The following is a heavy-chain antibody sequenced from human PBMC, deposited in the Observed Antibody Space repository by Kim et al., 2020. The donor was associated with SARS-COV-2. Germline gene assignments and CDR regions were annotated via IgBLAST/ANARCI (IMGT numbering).Heavy chain of an antibody. V-gene: IGHV3-15*01. CDR1: EFTVNNFY. J-gene: IGHJ3*01. CDR3: VTEHSGAFHV. D-gene: IGHD6-13*01. Sequence: GGSLRLSCAASEFTVNNFYINWVRQDPGKGLEWVGLVKTKSHGETTEYAAPGKGRFTISRDDSKNMGYLQMNSLKSEDTGIYYCVTEHSGAFHVWGLGTMVTVSS. CDR2: VKTKSHGETT.